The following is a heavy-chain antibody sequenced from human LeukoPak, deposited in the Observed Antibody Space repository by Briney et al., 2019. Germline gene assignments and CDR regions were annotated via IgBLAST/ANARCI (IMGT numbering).Heavy chain of an antibody. J-gene: IGHJ4*02. Sequence: SQTLSLTCTVSGGSISSGDFYWRWIRQPPGKGLEWIGYIYYSGSTYYNPSLKSRVTISVDTSKNQFSLKLSSVTAADTAVYYCARERVVIAAFDYWGQGTLVTVSS. V-gene: IGHV4-30-4*08. CDR2: IYYSGST. D-gene: IGHD2-21*01. CDR1: GGSISSGDFY. CDR3: ARERVVIAAFDY.